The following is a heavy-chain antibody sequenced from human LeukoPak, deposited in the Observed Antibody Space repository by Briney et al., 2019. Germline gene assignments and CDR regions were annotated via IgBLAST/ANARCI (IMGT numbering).Heavy chain of an antibody. J-gene: IGHJ4*02. CDR1: GYTFTSFG. Sequence: ASVKVSCKPSGYTFTSFGISWVRQAPGQGLEWMGWIGAYNGDTNYAQKFQGRVTMTTDTSTSTAYMDLRRRRSADTAVYYCTRDHCSGDNCPSFDYWGQGTLVTVSS. CDR3: TRDHCSGDNCPSFDY. CDR2: IGAYNGDT. D-gene: IGHD2-15*01. V-gene: IGHV1-18*04.